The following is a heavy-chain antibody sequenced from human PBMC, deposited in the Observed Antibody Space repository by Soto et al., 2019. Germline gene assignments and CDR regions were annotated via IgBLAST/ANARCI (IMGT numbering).Heavy chain of an antibody. CDR1: GYTFPNYG. J-gene: IGHJ4*02. D-gene: IGHD3-10*01. CDR3: ARYLDGSGAYSTDF. Sequence: ASVKVSCKASGYTFPNYGTTWVRQAPGQGLEWMGWISAYKTNIKYAQKFQGRVTLTTDTSTSTAYMELRSLRSDDTAIYYCARYLDGSGAYSTDFWGQGTLLSVS. V-gene: IGHV1-18*01. CDR2: ISAYKTNI.